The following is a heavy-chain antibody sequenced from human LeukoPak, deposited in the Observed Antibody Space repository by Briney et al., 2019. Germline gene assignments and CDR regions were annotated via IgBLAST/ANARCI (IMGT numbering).Heavy chain of an antibody. CDR1: GFTFSSYA. CDR3: ASGSGYDSPFFDY. Sequence: GGSLRLSCAASGFTFSSYAMHWVRQAPGKGLEWVAVIPYDGSNKYYADSVKGRFTISRDNSKNTLYLQMNSRRAEDTAVYYCASGSGYDSPFFDYWGQGTLVTVSS. V-gene: IGHV3-30*04. D-gene: IGHD5-12*01. J-gene: IGHJ4*02. CDR2: IPYDGSNK.